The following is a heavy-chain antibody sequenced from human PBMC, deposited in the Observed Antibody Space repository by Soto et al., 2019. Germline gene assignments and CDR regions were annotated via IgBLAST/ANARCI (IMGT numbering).Heavy chain of an antibody. D-gene: IGHD2-2*01. Sequence: GSLRLSCAASGFNFNTYYMYWVRQAPGKGLVWVSRINRDGSSTSYADSVKGRFTISRDNAKNTLYLQMNSLRAEDTAVYHCVRVGYQLPFYDYWGQGTLVTVSS. CDR3: VRVGYQLPFYDY. J-gene: IGHJ4*02. CDR1: GFNFNTYY. CDR2: INRDGSST. V-gene: IGHV3-74*01.